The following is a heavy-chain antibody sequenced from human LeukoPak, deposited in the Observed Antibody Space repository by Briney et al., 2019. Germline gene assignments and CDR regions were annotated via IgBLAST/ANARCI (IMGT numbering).Heavy chain of an antibody. CDR1: GGSFSGYY. CDR2: INHSGST. CDR3: ARSRSPYYYYYMDV. Sequence: PSETLSLTCAVYGGSFSGYYWSWIRHPPGKGLEWIGEINHSGSTNYNPSLKSRVTISVDTSKNQFSLKLSSVTAADTAVYYCARSRSPYYYYYMDVWGKGTTVTVSS. J-gene: IGHJ6*03. D-gene: IGHD4-17*01. V-gene: IGHV4-34*01.